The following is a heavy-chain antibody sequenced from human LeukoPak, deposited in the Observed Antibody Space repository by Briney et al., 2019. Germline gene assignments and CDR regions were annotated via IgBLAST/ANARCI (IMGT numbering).Heavy chain of an antibody. CDR1: GGSISSSSHF. J-gene: IGHJ4*02. CDR3: ARLDNWNGYYFDY. V-gene: IGHV4-39*01. CDR2: IYYTGNN. Sequence: SETLSLTCTVSGGSISSSSHFWGRIRQPPGKGLEWIGSIYYTGNNYYNSSLKSRLTISVDTSKNQFSLKLSSVTAADTAVFYCARLDNWNGYYFDYWGQGTLVTVSS. D-gene: IGHD1-20*01.